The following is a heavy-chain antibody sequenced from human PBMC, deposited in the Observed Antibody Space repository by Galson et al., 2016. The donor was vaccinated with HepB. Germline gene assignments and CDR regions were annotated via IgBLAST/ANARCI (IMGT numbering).Heavy chain of an antibody. CDR2: ISISGGYI. Sequence: SLRLSCAASGFTFSTYSLNWVRQAPGKGLEWVSSISISGGYIYYADSVKGRFTISRDNAKNSLYLQMNSLRAEDTAVYYCARSSGSLGSYGRDVWGQGTTVIVSS. D-gene: IGHD3-10*01. CDR1: GFTFSTYS. V-gene: IGHV3-21*06. CDR3: ARSSGSLGSYGRDV. J-gene: IGHJ6*02.